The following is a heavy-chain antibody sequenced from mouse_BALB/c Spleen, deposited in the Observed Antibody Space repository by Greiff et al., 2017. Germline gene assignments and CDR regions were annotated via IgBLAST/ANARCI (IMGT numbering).Heavy chain of an antibody. CDR1: GFTFSSYA. Sequence: EVQGVESGGGLVKPGGSLKLSCAASGFTFSSYAMSWVRQTPEKRLEWVASISSGGSTYYPDSVKGRFTISRDNARNILYLQMSSLRSEDTAMYYCARWDYDAFAYWGQGTLVTVSA. CDR3: ARWDYDAFAY. V-gene: IGHV5-6-5*01. CDR2: ISSGGST. J-gene: IGHJ3*01. D-gene: IGHD2-4*01.